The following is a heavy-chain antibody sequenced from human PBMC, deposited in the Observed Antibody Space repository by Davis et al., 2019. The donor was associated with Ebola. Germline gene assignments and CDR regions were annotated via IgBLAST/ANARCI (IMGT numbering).Heavy chain of an antibody. V-gene: IGHV3-74*01. J-gene: IGHJ4*02. CDR1: GFTFSSYW. CDR2: INPDGSFT. D-gene: IGHD6-13*01. Sequence: PGGSLRLSCAASGFTFSSYWMHWVRQAPGKGLVWVSRINPDGSFTDYADSVKGRFIISRDNAKNTLYLQMNSLKTEDTAVYYCTRSEYSSSWYLFYLDYWGQGALVTVSS. CDR3: TRSEYSSSWYLFYLDY.